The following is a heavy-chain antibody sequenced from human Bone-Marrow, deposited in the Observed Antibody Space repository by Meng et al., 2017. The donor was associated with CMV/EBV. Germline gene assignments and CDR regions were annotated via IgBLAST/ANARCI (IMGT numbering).Heavy chain of an antibody. Sequence: GESLKISCAASGFTFSSYSMNWVRQAPGKGLEWVSSISSSSSYIYYADSVKGRFTISRDNAKNSLYLQMNSLRAEDMAVYYCARDGTGTDQYQLHSYFDYWGQGTLVTVSS. J-gene: IGHJ4*02. D-gene: IGHD2-2*01. CDR2: ISSSSSYI. V-gene: IGHV3-21*01. CDR1: GFTFSSYS. CDR3: ARDGTGTDQYQLHSYFDY.